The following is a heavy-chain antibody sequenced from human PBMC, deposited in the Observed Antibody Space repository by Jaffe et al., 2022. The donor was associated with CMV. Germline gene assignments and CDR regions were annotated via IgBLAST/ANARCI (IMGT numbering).Heavy chain of an antibody. D-gene: IGHD1-20*01. CDR3: ARAGGYSWNDGNDAFEI. J-gene: IGHJ3*02. V-gene: IGHV1-46*01. Sequence: QVQLVQSGAEVKKPGASVKVSCKAFGYTFTNYYMHWVRQAPGQRLEWMGIINPSDGSITNAQKFQGRVTMTRDTSTTTVYMELSSLRSEDTAVYYCARAGGYSWNDGNDAFEIWGQGTMVTVSS. CDR1: GYTFTNYY. CDR2: INPSDGSI.